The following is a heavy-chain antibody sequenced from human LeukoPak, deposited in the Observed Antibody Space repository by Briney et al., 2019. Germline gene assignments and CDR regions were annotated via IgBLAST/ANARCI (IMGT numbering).Heavy chain of an antibody. CDR2: IYSGGST. D-gene: IGHD1-26*01. Sequence: PGGSLRLSCAASGFTVSSNYMSWVRQAPGKGLEGVSVIYSGGSTYYADSVKGRFTISRDNSKNTLYLQMNSLRAEDTAVYYCARARDSGSYPDAFDIWGQGTMVTVSS. CDR1: GFTVSSNY. CDR3: ARARDSGSYPDAFDI. J-gene: IGHJ3*02. V-gene: IGHV3-53*01.